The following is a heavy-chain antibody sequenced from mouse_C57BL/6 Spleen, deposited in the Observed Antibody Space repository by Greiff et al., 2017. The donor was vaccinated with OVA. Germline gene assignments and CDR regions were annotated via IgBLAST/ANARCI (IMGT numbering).Heavy chain of an antibody. CDR2: IYPRDGST. Sequence: VQLQQSDAELVKPGASVKISCKVSGYTFTDHTIHWMKQRPEHGLEWIGYIYPRDGSTKYNEKFKGKATLTADKSSSTAYMQLNSLTSEDSAVYFCARASSPSYYGSSDWYFDVWGTGTTVTVSS. CDR3: ARASSPSYYGSSDWYFDV. J-gene: IGHJ1*03. V-gene: IGHV1-78*01. D-gene: IGHD1-1*01. CDR1: GYTFTDHT.